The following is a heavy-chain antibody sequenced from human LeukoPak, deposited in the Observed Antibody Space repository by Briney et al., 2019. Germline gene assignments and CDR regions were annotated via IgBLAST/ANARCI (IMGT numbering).Heavy chain of an antibody. Sequence: DPGGSLRLSCAASGFTFTSYSMNWVRQAPGKGLEWVSTISGGGGGTYYADSVKGRFTISRDNSKNTLYLQVNSLRAEDTAVYYCAKGGKWDVTPFDYWGQGTLVTVSS. CDR2: ISGGGGGT. CDR1: GFTFTSYS. CDR3: AKGGKWDVTPFDY. V-gene: IGHV3-23*01. J-gene: IGHJ4*02. D-gene: IGHD1-26*01.